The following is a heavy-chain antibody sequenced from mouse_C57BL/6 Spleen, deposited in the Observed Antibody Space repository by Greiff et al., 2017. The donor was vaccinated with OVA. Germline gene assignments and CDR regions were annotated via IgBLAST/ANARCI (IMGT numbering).Heavy chain of an antibody. D-gene: IGHD2-2*01. V-gene: IGHV7-3*01. Sequence: EVKLMESGGGLVQPGGSLSLSCAASGFTFTDYYMSWVRQPPGKALEWLGFIRNKANGFTTEYSSSVKGRFTISRDNSQSILYLQMKALGAEDSATYYCARCSYYGYDFWGQGTTLTVSS. CDR3: ARCSYYGYDF. CDR1: GFTFTDYY. J-gene: IGHJ2*01. CDR2: IRNKANGFTT.